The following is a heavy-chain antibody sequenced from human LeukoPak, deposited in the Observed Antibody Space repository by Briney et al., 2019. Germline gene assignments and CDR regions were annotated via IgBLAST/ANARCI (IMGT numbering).Heavy chain of an antibody. D-gene: IGHD5-18*01. CDR1: GFTFSHYS. CDR3: AKDSRGYSYGGFDY. CDR2: ISNSSSYI. V-gene: IGHV3-21*04. J-gene: IGHJ4*02. Sequence: PGGSLRLSCAASGFTFSHYSVNWVRQAPGKGLEWVSSISNSSSYIYYAHSVKGRFTISRDNSKNTLYLQMNSLRAEDTAVYYCAKDSRGYSYGGFDYWGQGTLVTVSS.